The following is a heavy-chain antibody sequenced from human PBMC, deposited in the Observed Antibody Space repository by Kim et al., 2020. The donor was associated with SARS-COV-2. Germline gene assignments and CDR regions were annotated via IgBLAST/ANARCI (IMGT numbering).Heavy chain of an antibody. J-gene: IGHJ5*02. CDR1: GDSISRYI. CDR3: ARRRISAAGNYGEDNWFAP. Sequence: SETLSLTCSVSGDSISRYIWNWIRQPPGKGLEWIACMEDSGRINYNPSLLSRVTISKDTSKNQFSLKLTSVTAADTAVYYCARRRISAAGNYGEDNWFAPWGQGIPVTVSS. D-gene: IGHD3-10*01. CDR2: MEDSGRI. V-gene: IGHV4-59*12.